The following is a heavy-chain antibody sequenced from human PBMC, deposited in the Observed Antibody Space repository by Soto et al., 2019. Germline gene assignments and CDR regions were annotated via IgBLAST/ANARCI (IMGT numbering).Heavy chain of an antibody. CDR3: ARDRSYSSSWYWFDP. D-gene: IGHD6-13*01. Sequence: QLQLQESGSGLVKPSQTLSLTCAVSGGSISSGGYSWSWIRQPPGKGLEWIGYIYHSGSTYYNPSLKSRVTISVDRSKNQFSLKLSSVTAADTAVYYCARDRSYSSSWYWFDPWGQGTLVTVSS. J-gene: IGHJ5*02. V-gene: IGHV4-30-2*01. CDR1: GGSISSGGYS. CDR2: IYHSGST.